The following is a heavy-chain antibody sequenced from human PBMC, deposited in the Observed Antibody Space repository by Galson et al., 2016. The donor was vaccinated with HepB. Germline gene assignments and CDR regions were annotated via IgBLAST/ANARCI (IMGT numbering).Heavy chain of an antibody. CDR1: GFTFSRYW. Sequence: SLRLSCAASGFTFSRYWMSWVRQAPGKGLEWVANIKEDASEKYYVDSVKGRFTISRDNAKNSVYLQMNSLRVEDTAVYYCARDGGTALYGFYGGQGILVTVST. V-gene: IGHV3-7*01. CDR2: IKEDASEK. J-gene: IGHJ4*02. CDR3: ARDGGTALYGFY. D-gene: IGHD3-10*01.